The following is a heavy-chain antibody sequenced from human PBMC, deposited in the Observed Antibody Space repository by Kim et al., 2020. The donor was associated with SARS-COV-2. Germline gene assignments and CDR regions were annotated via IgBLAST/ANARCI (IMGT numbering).Heavy chain of an antibody. Sequence: GGSLRLSCAASGFTFSDYYMSWIRQAPGKGLEWVSYISSSSSYTNYADSVKGRFTISRDNAKNSLYLQMNSLRAEDTAVYYCAREAKRLPENDYWGQGTLVTVSS. CDR3: AREAKRLPENDY. V-gene: IGHV3-11*06. CDR2: ISSSSSYT. J-gene: IGHJ4*02. CDR1: GFTFSDYY. D-gene: IGHD1-1*01.